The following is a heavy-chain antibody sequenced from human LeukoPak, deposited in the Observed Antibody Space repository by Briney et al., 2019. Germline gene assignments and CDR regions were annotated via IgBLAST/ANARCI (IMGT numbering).Heavy chain of an antibody. CDR2: IKHSGST. Sequence: SETLSLTSAVNGGGFTGYYWSYIPPPPGKGREWIVEIKHSGSTNYNPSLKARVPISVDTSKNQFSLKLSSVTGADTAVYYCARVGRITMLRGLKAMSNWFGPWDQGTLVSVSS. CDR1: GGGFTGYY. V-gene: IGHV4-34*01. D-gene: IGHD3-10*01. J-gene: IGHJ5*02. CDR3: ARVGRITMLRGLKAMSNWFGP.